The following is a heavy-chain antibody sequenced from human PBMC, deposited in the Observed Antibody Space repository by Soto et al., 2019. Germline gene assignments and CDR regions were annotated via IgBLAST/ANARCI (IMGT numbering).Heavy chain of an antibody. V-gene: IGHV1-2*04. Sequence: ASVKVSCKASGYTFTGYYMRWLRQAPGQGLEWMGWINPNSGGTNYAQKFQGWVTMTRDTSISTAYMELSRLRSDDTAVYYCARGGRIVVVPAAENEPDYYYYYYMDVWGKGTTVTVSS. J-gene: IGHJ6*03. CDR3: ARGGRIVVVPAAENEPDYYYYYYMDV. D-gene: IGHD2-2*01. CDR2: INPNSGGT. CDR1: GYTFTGYY.